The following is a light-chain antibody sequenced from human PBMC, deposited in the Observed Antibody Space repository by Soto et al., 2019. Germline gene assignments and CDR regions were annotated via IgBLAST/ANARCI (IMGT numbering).Light chain of an antibody. CDR2: GAS. Sequence: EIVLTPSPVTLSLFPGERATLSGRDSQSLITRYLAWYQQKPGQAPRLLIYGASSRATGIPDRFSGSRSGTDYTLTIGRLEPEDFAVYYCQQYGASPTFGQGTRLEIK. CDR3: QQYGASPT. J-gene: IGKJ5*01. V-gene: IGKV3-20*01. CDR1: QSLITRY.